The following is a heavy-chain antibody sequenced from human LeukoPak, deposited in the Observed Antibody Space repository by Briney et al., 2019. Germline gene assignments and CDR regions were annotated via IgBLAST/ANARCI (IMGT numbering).Heavy chain of an antibody. J-gene: IGHJ5*02. CDR3: ARAAWNGGGGFDP. V-gene: IGHV4-34*01. Sequence: KASETLSLTCAVYNGSFSGYHWSWIRQSPERGLEWIGEVDHGGDTNYNPSLRSRVAISLDTSKNHFSLKLRSVTAVDTAVYNCARAAWNGGGGFDPWGQGTLVTVSS. CDR1: NGSFSGYH. D-gene: IGHD3-16*01. CDR2: VDHGGDT.